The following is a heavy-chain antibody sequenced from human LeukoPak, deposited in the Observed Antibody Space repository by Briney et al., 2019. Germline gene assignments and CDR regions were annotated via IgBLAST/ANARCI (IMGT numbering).Heavy chain of an antibody. CDR1: GFRFTSYW. V-gene: IGHV3-7*05. D-gene: IGHD2-15*01. CDR2: INQDAGTT. J-gene: IGHJ3*02. Sequence: GSLRLSCVASGFRFTSYWMSWVPPAPGKGLEFVANINQDAGTTNYVDSVKGRFTISGDNAENSLYLQMSSLRAEDTALYYCARDPGWSPFDIWGQGIMVTVSS. CDR3: ARDPGWSPFDI.